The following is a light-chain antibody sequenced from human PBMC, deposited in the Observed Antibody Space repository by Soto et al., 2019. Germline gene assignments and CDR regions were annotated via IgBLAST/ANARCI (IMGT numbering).Light chain of an antibody. J-gene: IGKJ3*01. CDR1: QSISSY. Sequence: DIQMTQSPSSLSASVGDRVTITCRASQSISSYLNWYQQKPGKAPMLLIYAASSLQSGVPSRFSGSGSGTDFTLNISSLQPEDFATYYCQQSYSTLTFGPGTKVDIK. CDR3: QQSYSTLT. CDR2: AAS. V-gene: IGKV1-39*01.